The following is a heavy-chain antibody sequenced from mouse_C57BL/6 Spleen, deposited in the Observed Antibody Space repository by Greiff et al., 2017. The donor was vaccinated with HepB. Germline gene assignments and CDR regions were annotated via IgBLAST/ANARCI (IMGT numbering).Heavy chain of an antibody. CDR1: GFTFSSYG. CDR2: ISSGGSYT. J-gene: IGHJ2*01. Sequence: EVQRVESGGDLVKPGGSLKLSCAASGFTFSSYGMSWVRQTPDKRLEWVATISSGGSYTYYPDSVKGRFTISRDNAKNTLYLQMSSLKSEDTAMYYCARDYYGSSSYFDYWGQGTTLTVSS. CDR3: ARDYYGSSSYFDY. V-gene: IGHV5-6*01. D-gene: IGHD1-1*01.